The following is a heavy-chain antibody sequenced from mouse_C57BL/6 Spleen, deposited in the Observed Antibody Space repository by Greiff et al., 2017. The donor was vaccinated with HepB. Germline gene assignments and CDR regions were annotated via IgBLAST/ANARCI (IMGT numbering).Heavy chain of an antibody. CDR3: ARGLLLRGYYAMDY. CDR2: INPNNGGT. J-gene: IGHJ4*01. CDR1: GYTFTDYN. V-gene: IGHV1-18*01. D-gene: IGHD1-1*01. Sequence: VQLQQSGPELVKPGASVKIPCKASGYTFTDYNMDWVKQSHGKSLEWIGDINPNNGGTIYNQKFKGKATLTVDKSSSTAYMELRSLTSEDTAVYYCARGLLLRGYYAMDYWGQGTSVTVSS.